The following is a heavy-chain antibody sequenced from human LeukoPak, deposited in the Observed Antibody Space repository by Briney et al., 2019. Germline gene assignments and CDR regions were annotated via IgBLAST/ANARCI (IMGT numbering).Heavy chain of an antibody. Sequence: SVKVSCKASGYTFTSYGISWVRQAPGQGLEWMGGITPIFRTPNYAQKFQGRVTITAVESMSTAYMELSSLRSEDTAVYYCARGWLAETTVVTPYNYWGQGTLVTVSS. CDR3: ARGWLAETTVVTPYNY. J-gene: IGHJ4*02. CDR2: ITPIFRTP. CDR1: GYTFTSYG. D-gene: IGHD4-23*01. V-gene: IGHV1-69*13.